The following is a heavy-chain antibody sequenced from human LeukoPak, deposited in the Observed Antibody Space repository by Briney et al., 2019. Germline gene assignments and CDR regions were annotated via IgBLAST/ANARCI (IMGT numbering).Heavy chain of an antibody. D-gene: IGHD3-22*01. CDR2: IYYSATSYYSGTS. V-gene: IGHV4-39*01. J-gene: IGHJ4*02. Sequence: NASETLSLTCTVSGGSISSSDYYWGWIRQPPGKGLEWIGTIYYSATSYYSGTSYFNPSLKSRVTISVDTSKNQFSLKLSSVTAADTAVYYCARHSDSSGYYFDYWGQGTLVTVSS. CDR3: ARHSDSSGYYFDY. CDR1: GGSISSSDYY.